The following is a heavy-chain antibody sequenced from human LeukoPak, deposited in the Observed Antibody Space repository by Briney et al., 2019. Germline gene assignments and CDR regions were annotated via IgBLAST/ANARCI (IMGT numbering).Heavy chain of an antibody. V-gene: IGHV4-34*01. D-gene: IGHD6-19*01. J-gene: IGHJ4*02. CDR3: ASLGGPIAVAGTGY. Sequence: SETLSLTCAVYGGSFSGYYWSWIRQPPGKGRECIGEINHSGSTNYNPSLKSRVTISVDTSKNQFSLKLSSVTAADTAVYYCASLGGPIAVAGTGYWGQGTLVTVSS. CDR2: INHSGST. CDR1: GGSFSGYY.